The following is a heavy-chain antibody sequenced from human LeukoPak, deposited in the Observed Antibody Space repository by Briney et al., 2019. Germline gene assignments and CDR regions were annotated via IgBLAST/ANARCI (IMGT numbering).Heavy chain of an antibody. CDR3: ARDVNDYVRGSYIPIDY. V-gene: IGHV1-18*01. CDR2: ISAYNGNT. J-gene: IGHJ4*02. Sequence: RASVKVSCKASGYTFTSYGISWVRQAPGQGLEWMGWISAYNGNTNYAQKLQGRVTMTTDTSTSTAYMELRSLRSDDTAVYYCARDVNDYVRGSYIPIDYWGQGTLVTISS. D-gene: IGHD3-16*01. CDR1: GYTFTSYG.